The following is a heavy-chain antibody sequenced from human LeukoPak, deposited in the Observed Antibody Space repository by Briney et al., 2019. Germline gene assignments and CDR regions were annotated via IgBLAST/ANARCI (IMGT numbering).Heavy chain of an antibody. Sequence: GGSLRLSCAASGFTFNNYALSWVRQAPGKGLEWVSTIGTSINNTYYADSVKGRFTISRDNSNHTLSLQMSSLSAEDTAIYSLWRDQGFYWFYYYYGMDVWGLGTTVIVSS. D-gene: IGHD3-9*01. CDR2: IGTSINNT. J-gene: IGHJ6*02. CDR3: WRDQGFYWFYYYYGMDV. CDR1: GFTFNNYA. V-gene: IGHV3-23*05.